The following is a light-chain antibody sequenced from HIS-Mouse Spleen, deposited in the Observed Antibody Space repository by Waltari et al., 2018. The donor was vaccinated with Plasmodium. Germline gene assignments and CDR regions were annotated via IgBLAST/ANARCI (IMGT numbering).Light chain of an antibody. CDR3: QQYDNLPPLFT. J-gene: IGKJ3*01. Sequence: DIQMTQSPSSLSASVGDRVTLTCQASQDISTYLNWYQQKPGKAPKLLIYDPSNLETGVPSRFSGSGSGTDFTFTISSLQPEDIATYYCQQYDNLPPLFTFGPGTKVDIK. V-gene: IGKV1-33*01. CDR2: DPS. CDR1: QDISTY.